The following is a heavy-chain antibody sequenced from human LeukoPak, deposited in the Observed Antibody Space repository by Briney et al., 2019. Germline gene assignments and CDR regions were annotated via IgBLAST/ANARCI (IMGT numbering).Heavy chain of an antibody. Sequence: SETLSLTCTVSGGSISSGDYYWNWIRQSPGKGLEWIGYIYYSESTYYNPSLRSRVTISIDRSKDQFSLKMISVTAADTATYFCARERAAYCTGDCHSFDHWGQGILVTVSS. J-gene: IGHJ4*02. CDR3: ARERAAYCTGDCHSFDH. CDR2: IYYSEST. V-gene: IGHV4-30-4*01. CDR1: GGSISSGDYY. D-gene: IGHD2-21*02.